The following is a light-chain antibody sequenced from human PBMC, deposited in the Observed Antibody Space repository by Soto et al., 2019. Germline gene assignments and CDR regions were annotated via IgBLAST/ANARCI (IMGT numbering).Light chain of an antibody. Sequence: EIVMTQSPATLSVSPGERATLSCRASQRINNNLAWYQQKPGQGPRLLIYGASSRATGIPARFSGSGSGTGFTLTISSLQSEDFAIYYCQQYNNLPLTFGGGTKVEIK. V-gene: IGKV3-15*01. J-gene: IGKJ4*01. CDR2: GAS. CDR1: QRINNN. CDR3: QQYNNLPLT.